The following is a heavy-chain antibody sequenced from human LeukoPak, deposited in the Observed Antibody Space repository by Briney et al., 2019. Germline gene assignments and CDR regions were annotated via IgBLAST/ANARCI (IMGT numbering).Heavy chain of an antibody. V-gene: IGHV1-2*02. Sequence: ASVKVSCKASGYTFTGYYMHWVRQAPGQGLEWMGWINPNSGGTNYAQKFQGRVTMTRDTSISTAYMELSRLRSDDTAVYYCATVDEYYYDSSGYSRYWGQGTLVIVSS. CDR3: ATVDEYYYDSSGYSRY. D-gene: IGHD3-22*01. CDR1: GYTFTGYY. CDR2: INPNSGGT. J-gene: IGHJ4*02.